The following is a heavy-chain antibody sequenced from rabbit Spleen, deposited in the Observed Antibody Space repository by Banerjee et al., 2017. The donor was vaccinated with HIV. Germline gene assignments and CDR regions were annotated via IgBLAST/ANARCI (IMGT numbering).Heavy chain of an antibody. CDR1: GFSFSSNYY. CDR3: ARDLVTVIGWNFNL. V-gene: IGHV1S40*01. CDR2: INIVTGKS. D-gene: IGHD1-1*01. Sequence: QSLEESGGDLVKPGASLTLTCTASGFSFSSNYYMCWVRQAPAKGLEWIACINIVTGKSVYASWAKGRFTMSRTSSTTVTLQMTSLTAADTATYFCARDLVTVIGWNFNLWGQGTLVTVS. J-gene: IGHJ4*01.